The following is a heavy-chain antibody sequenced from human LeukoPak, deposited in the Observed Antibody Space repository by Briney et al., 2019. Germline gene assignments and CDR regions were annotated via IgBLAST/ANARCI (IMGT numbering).Heavy chain of an antibody. V-gene: IGHV4-31*03. CDR3: ARDQEDSGTDY. D-gene: IGHD3-10*01. CDR1: GGSISSGDYY. CDR2: IYYSGST. Sequence: RPSQTLSLTCTVSGGSISSGDYYWSWIRQHPGKGLEWIGYIYYSGSTYYNPSLNSRVTISLGTSKNQFSLKLSSVTAADTAVYYCARDQEDSGTDYWGQGTLVTVSS. J-gene: IGHJ4*02.